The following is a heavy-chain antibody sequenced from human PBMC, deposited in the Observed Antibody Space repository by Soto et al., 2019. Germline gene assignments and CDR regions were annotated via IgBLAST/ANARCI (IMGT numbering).Heavy chain of an antibody. CDR1: GDSISSSY. V-gene: IGHV4-59*01. CDR3: ARLHTYYDILTGSQLCAFDI. Sequence: QVQLQGSGPGLVKPSETLSLTCTVSGDSISSSYWSWIRQPPGKGLEWIGYIYYSGSTNYNPSLKSRVTLSVDLSRNQFSLKLTSVTAADTAVYYCARLHTYYDILTGSQLCAFDIWGQGTMVTVSS. D-gene: IGHD3-9*01. CDR2: IYYSGST. J-gene: IGHJ3*02.